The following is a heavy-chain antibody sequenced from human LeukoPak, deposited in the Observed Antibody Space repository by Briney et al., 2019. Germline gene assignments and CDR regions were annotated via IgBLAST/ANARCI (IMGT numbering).Heavy chain of an antibody. V-gene: IGHV3-7*01. CDR1: GFTFSSYW. D-gene: IGHD3-3*01. CDR2: IKQDGSEK. Sequence: GGSLRLSCAASGFTFSSYWMSWVRQAPGEGLEWVANIKQDGSEKYYVDSVKGRFTISRDNAKNSLYLQMNSLRAEDTAVYYCARDRHYDFWSGYYPTGWFDPWGQGTLVTVSS. J-gene: IGHJ5*02. CDR3: ARDRHYDFWSGYYPTGWFDP.